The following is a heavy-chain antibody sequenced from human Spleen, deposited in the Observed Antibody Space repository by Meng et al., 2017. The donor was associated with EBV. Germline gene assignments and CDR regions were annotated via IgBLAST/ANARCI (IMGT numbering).Heavy chain of an antibody. CDR3: ARDLTGYSADHY. Sequence: QAPLQESGPGRVKPSGTLSRTCAVSGGSMRRSNWGSWVRQPPGKGLEWIGEIYHSGSTNYNPSLKSRVTISVDKSKNQFSLKLSSVTAADTAVYYCARDLTGYSADHYWGQGTLVTVSS. CDR1: GGSMRRSNW. J-gene: IGHJ4*02. CDR2: IYHSGST. V-gene: IGHV4-4*02. D-gene: IGHD3-9*01.